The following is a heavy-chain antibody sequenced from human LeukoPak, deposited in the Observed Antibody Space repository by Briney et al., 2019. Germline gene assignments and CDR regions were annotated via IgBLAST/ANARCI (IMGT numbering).Heavy chain of an antibody. CDR3: TTDHFSGWCDYYFDY. CDR2: IKSKTDGGTT. CDR1: GFTFSNAW. J-gene: IGHJ4*02. Sequence: KPGGSLRLSCAASGFTFSNAWMSWVRQAPGKGLEWVGRIKSKTDGGTTDYAAPVKGRFTISRDDSKNTLYLQMNSLKTEDTAVYYCTTDHFSGWCDYYFDYWGQGTLLTVSS. V-gene: IGHV3-15*01. D-gene: IGHD6-19*01.